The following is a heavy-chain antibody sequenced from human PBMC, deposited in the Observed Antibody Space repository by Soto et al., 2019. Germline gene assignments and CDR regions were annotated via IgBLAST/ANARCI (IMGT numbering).Heavy chain of an antibody. CDR2: IIPLFGTA. Sequence: QVQLVQSGAEVKKPGSSVKVSCKTSGGTFSSYGISWVRQAPGQGLEWMGGIIPLFGTANYAQKFQGRVTITEDKATTTHYMAMSSLKSEDTAVFYCARGGVQVPAGMGDYFYGMDVWGQGTAVTVSS. CDR3: ARGGVQVPAGMGDYFYGMDV. CDR1: GGTFSSYG. D-gene: IGHD2-2*01. V-gene: IGHV1-69*06. J-gene: IGHJ6*02.